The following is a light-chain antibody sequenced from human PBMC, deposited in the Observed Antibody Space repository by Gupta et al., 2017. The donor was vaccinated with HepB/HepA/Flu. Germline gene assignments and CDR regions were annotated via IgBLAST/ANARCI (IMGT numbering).Light chain of an antibody. CDR1: QSISTN. V-gene: IGKV3-15*01. Sequence: EIVMTQSPATLSVSPGERATLSCRASQSISTNLAWYQQKPGQAPRLLIYGSFTRATGIPARFSGSGSGTEFTLTISSLQSEDFAVYFSQQYNNWPLTFGGGTKVEIK. J-gene: IGKJ4*01. CDR2: GSF. CDR3: QQYNNWPLT.